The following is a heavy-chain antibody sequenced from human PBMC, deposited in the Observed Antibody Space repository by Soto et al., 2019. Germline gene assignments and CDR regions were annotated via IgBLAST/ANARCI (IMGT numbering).Heavy chain of an antibody. CDR2: IYHSGST. CDR1: DGSISSGGYS. Sequence: SETLSLTCAVSDGSISSGGYSWSWIRQPPGKGLEWIGYIYHSGSTYYNPSLKSRVTISVDRSKNQFSLKLSSVTAADTAVYYCAGSIEITLFDYWGQGTLVTVSS. D-gene: IGHD2-21*01. CDR3: AGSIEITLFDY. J-gene: IGHJ4*02. V-gene: IGHV4-30-2*01.